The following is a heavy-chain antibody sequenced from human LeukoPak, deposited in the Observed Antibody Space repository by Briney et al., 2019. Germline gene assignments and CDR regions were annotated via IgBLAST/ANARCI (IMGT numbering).Heavy chain of an antibody. CDR2: ISSSSSYI. V-gene: IGHV3-21*01. D-gene: IGHD6-13*01. Sequence: GGPLRLFCAASGFSYSSYSMSWVRQAPGKGLEWVSSISSSSSYIYYADSVKGRLTISRDNAKNSLYLQMNRLRAEDTAVYSCARESAAADTSILFDTWGQGTLVTVSS. CDR1: GFSYSSYS. CDR3: ARESAAADTSILFDT. J-gene: IGHJ5*02.